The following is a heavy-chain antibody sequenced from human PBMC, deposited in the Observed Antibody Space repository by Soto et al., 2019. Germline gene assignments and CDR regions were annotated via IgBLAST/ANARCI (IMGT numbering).Heavy chain of an antibody. J-gene: IGHJ5*02. Sequence: SETLSLTCTVSGGSISSGGYYWSWIRQHPGKGLEWIGYIYYSGSTYYNPSLKSRVTISVDTSKNQFSLKLSSVTAADTVVYYCARGPYYCSSTSCSPGGWFDPWGQGTLVTVSS. CDR3: ARGPYYCSSTSCSPGGWFDP. V-gene: IGHV4-31*03. CDR1: GGSISSGGYY. CDR2: IYYSGST. D-gene: IGHD2-2*01.